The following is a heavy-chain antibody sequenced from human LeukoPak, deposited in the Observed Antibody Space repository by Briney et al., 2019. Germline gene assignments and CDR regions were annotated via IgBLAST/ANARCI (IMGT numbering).Heavy chain of an antibody. Sequence: GGSLRLSCAASGFTFSDYYMSWIRQAPGKGLEWVSYISSSGGSTYYADSVKGRFTISRDNSKNTLYLQMNSLRAEDTAVYYCAVHYYSYYYMDVWGKGTTVTVSS. V-gene: IGHV3-23*01. CDR3: AVHYYSYYYMDV. CDR2: ISSSGGST. J-gene: IGHJ6*03. CDR1: GFTFSDYY.